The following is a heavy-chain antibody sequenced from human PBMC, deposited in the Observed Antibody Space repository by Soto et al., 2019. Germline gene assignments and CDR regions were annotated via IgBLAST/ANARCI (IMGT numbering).Heavy chain of an antibody. Sequence: ASVKVSCKASGYTFTGYYMHWVRQAPGQGLEWMGWINPNSGGTNYAQKFQGRVTMTRDTSISTAYMELSRLRSDDTAVYYCAREGAYYDFWSGPRPVDVWGQGATVTVSS. CDR3: AREGAYYDFWSGPRPVDV. J-gene: IGHJ6*02. V-gene: IGHV1-2*02. CDR2: INPNSGGT. D-gene: IGHD3-3*01. CDR1: GYTFTGYY.